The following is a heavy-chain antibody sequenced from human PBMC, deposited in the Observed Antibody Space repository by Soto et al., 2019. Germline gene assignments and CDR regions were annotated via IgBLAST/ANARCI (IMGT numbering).Heavy chain of an antibody. Sequence: SETLSLTCAVYGGSFSSYYWSWIRQPPGKGLEWIGYIYYSGSTNYNPSLKSRVTISVDTSKNQFSLKLSSVTAADTAVYYCARGDPLLWFGEKVYYGMDVWGQGTTVTVSS. CDR2: IYYSGST. J-gene: IGHJ6*02. CDR3: ARGDPLLWFGEKVYYGMDV. CDR1: GGSFSSYY. D-gene: IGHD3-10*01. V-gene: IGHV4-59*01.